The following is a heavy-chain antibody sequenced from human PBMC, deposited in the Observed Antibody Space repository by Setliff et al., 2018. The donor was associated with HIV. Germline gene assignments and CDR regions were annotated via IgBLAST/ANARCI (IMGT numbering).Heavy chain of an antibody. CDR1: GYAITSSSYY. CDR2: IYYSGST. J-gene: IGHJ5*02. V-gene: IGHV4-39*07. D-gene: IGHD3-10*01. CDR3: ARSPSVWFGEAYDGGHVNWFDP. Sequence: SETLSLTCAVSGYAITSSSYYWGWIRQPPGKGLEWIGSIYYSGSTYYNPSLKSRVTISVDTSKNQFSLKLTSVTAADTAMYYCARSPSVWFGEAYDGGHVNWFDPWGQGTQVTVSS.